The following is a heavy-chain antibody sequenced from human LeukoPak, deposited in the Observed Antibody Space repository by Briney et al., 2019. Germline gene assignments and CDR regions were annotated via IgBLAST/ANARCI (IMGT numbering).Heavy chain of an antibody. CDR1: GYTFTRYA. V-gene: IGHV1-3*04. J-gene: IGHJ4*02. Sequence: ASVKVSCKTSGYTFTRYAIHWVRQAPGQRLEWMGWINTGKGSTIYSQKFQGRVTMTRDTSASTTYMELSSLRSEDTAVYYCARDEFDWGQGTLVTVSS. CDR3: ARDEFD. CDR2: INTGKGST.